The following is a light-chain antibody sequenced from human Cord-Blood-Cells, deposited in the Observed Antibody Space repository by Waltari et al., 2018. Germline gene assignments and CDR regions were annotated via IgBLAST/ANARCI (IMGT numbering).Light chain of an antibody. CDR3: QSADSSGTYV. J-gene: IGLJ1*01. Sequence: SYELTQPPSVSVSPGQTARITCSGDALPKQNAYWYQQKPGQAPVLVIYKDNEGPSGIPERFAGSSSGTTVTLSISGVQAEDDADYYCQSADSSGTYVFGTGTKVTVL. CDR2: KDN. V-gene: IGLV3-25*03. CDR1: ALPKQN.